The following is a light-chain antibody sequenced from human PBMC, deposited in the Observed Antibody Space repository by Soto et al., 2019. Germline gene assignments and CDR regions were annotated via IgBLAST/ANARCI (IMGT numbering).Light chain of an antibody. CDR3: RQYVSSPWT. Sequence: EIVLTQSAATLSLSLGERATLSCRASQTVGGRYLAWFQQKPGQTPRLLIYGASTRAAGVPDRFSGSGSGTDFSLTINRLEPEDFAVYYCRQYVSSPWTFGQGTKVEV. CDR1: QTVGGRY. J-gene: IGKJ1*01. V-gene: IGKV3-20*01. CDR2: GAS.